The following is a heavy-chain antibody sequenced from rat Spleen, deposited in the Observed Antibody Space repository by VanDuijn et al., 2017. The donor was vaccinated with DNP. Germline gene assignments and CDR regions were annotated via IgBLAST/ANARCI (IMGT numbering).Heavy chain of an antibody. CDR1: GFSLTSYT. CDR2: ISSGGNT. J-gene: IGHJ2*01. D-gene: IGHD5-1*01. Sequence: QVQLKESGPGLVQPSQTLSLTCTVSGFSLTSYTVSWVRQPPGKGLEWIAAISSGGNTYYNSALKSRLSISRDTSKSQVFLKMNSLQTEDTAMYFCANWECWGQGVMVTVSS. CDR3: ANWEC. V-gene: IGHV2-6*01.